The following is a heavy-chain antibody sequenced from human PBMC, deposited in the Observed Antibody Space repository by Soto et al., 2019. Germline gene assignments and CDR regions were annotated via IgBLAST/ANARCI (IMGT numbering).Heavy chain of an antibody. J-gene: IGHJ4*02. CDR2: ISSSSSYI. D-gene: IGHD6-13*01. CDR3: ARSPQIAAAGLFDY. CDR1: GFTFSSYS. V-gene: IGHV3-21*01. Sequence: GGSLRLSCAASGFTFSSYSMNWVRQAPGKGLEWVSSISSSSSYIYYADSVKGRFTISRDNAKNSLYLQMNSLRAEDTAVYYSARSPQIAAAGLFDYWGQGTLVTVSS.